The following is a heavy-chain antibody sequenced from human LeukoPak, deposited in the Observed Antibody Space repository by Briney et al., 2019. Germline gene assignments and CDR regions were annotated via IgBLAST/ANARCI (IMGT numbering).Heavy chain of an antibody. Sequence: GGSLRLSCAASGFTFSSYEMNWVRQAPGKGLEWVAVISYDGSDKFYADSVKGRFTISRDNSKNTLYLQMNSLRAEDTAVYYCAKNRVVFNLNYAYYFDYWGQGTLVTVFS. J-gene: IGHJ4*02. CDR1: GFTFSSYE. V-gene: IGHV3-30*18. CDR2: ISYDGSDK. D-gene: IGHD1-7*01. CDR3: AKNRVVFNLNYAYYFDY.